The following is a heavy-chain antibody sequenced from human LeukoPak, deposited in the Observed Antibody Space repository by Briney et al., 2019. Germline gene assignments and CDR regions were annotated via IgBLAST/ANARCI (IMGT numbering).Heavy chain of an antibody. CDR3: ARDPRGYDYVWGSYRPYWYFDL. CDR2: IYYSGST. V-gene: IGHV4-59*12. CDR1: GGSISSYY. D-gene: IGHD3-16*02. Sequence: SETLSLTCTVSGGSISSYYWSWIRQPPGKGLEWIGYIYYSGSTYYNPSLKSRVTISVDTSKNQFSLKLSSVTAADTAVYYCARDPRGYDYVWGSYRPYWYFDLWGRGTLVTVSS. J-gene: IGHJ2*01.